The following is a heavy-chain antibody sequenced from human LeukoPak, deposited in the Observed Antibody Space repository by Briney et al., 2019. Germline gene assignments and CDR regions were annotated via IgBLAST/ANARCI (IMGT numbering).Heavy chain of an antibody. J-gene: IGHJ4*02. D-gene: IGHD3-10*01. CDR2: INHSGST. CDR3: ARQYRRITMVRGAVDY. CDR1: GGSFSGYY. V-gene: IGHV4-34*01. Sequence: SETLSLTCAVYGGSFSGYYWSWIRQPPGKGLEWIGEINHSGSTNYNPSLKSRVTISVDTSKNQFSLKLSSVTAADTAVYYCARQYRRITMVRGAVDYWGQGTLVTVSS.